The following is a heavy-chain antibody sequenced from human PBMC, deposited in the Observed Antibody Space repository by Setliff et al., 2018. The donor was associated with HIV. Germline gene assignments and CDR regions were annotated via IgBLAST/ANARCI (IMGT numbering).Heavy chain of an antibody. CDR1: GGSISSYY. J-gene: IGHJ4*01. D-gene: IGHD6-13*01. Sequence: PSETLSLTCTVSGGSISSYYWSWIRQPAGKRLEFIGRISAAGTINYNPSLRSRVTLSVDTSENQFSLTVNSVTAADTAMSFCARDEGRATGSWWDQSASWYLDYWGHGILVTVSS. CDR3: ARDEGRATGSWWDQSASWYLDY. CDR2: ISAAGTI. V-gene: IGHV4-4*07.